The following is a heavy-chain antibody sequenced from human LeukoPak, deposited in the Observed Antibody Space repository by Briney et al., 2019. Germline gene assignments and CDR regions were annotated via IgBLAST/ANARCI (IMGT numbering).Heavy chain of an antibody. D-gene: IGHD3-10*01. J-gene: IGHJ4*02. CDR3: ARATYYGSGSSDY. V-gene: IGHV4-39*07. CDR1: GGSISSNSYY. Sequence: PSETLSLTCAVSGGSISSNSYYWGWIRQPPGKGLEWIGSIYYSGSTYYNPSLKSRVTISVDTSKNQFSLKLSSVTAADTAVYYCARATYYGSGSSDYWGQGTLVTVSS. CDR2: IYYSGST.